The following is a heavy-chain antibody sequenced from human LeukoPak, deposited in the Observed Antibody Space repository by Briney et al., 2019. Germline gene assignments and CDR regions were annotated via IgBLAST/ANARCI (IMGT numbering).Heavy chain of an antibody. CDR2: ITGSGSSK. V-gene: IGHV3-48*01. CDR1: GFSISPYS. D-gene: IGHD6-6*01. CDR3: ARDAGVCRFDY. Sequence: GGSLRLSCAASGFSISPYSMHWVRQAPGKGLEWVSYITGSGSSKYYADSVKGRFTISRDNAKNSLYLQMNSLRGEDTAVYYCARDAGVCRFDYWGQGTLVTVSS. J-gene: IGHJ4*02.